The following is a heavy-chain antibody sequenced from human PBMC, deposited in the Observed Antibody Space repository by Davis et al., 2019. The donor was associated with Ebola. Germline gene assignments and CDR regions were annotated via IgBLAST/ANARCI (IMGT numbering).Heavy chain of an antibody. CDR1: GFTFSSYW. CDR2: INSDGSST. V-gene: IGHV3-74*01. Sequence: GESLKISCAASGFTFSSYWMHWVRQAPGKGLVWVSRINSDGSSTSYADSVKGRFTISRDNAKNTLYLQMNSLRAEDTAVYYCARRDRYCTNGVCPNYFDYWGQGTLVTVSS. CDR3: ARRDRYCTNGVCPNYFDY. D-gene: IGHD2-8*01. J-gene: IGHJ4*02.